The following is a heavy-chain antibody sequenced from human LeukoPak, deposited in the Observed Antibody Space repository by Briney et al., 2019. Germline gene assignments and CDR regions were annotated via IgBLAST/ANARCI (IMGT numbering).Heavy chain of an antibody. J-gene: IGHJ6*03. V-gene: IGHV3-20*04. CDR3: ARGASIVVVPAASQSFGPIFRDYYYYYMDV. Sequence: GGSLRLSCAASGFTFSSYAMHWVRQAPGKGLEWVSGINWNGGSTVYADSVKGRFTISRDNAKNSLYLQMNSLRAEDTALYYCARGASIVVVPAASQSFGPIFRDYYYYYMDVWGKGTTVTVSS. CDR2: INWNGGST. CDR1: GFTFSSYA. D-gene: IGHD2-2*01.